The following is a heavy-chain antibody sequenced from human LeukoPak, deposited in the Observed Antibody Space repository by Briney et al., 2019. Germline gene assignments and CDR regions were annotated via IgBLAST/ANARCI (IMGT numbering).Heavy chain of an antibody. CDR2: VERSSGDT. V-gene: IGHV1-2*02. D-gene: IGHD2-2*01. CDR3: ARDYCSRTSCLFDY. Sequence: ASVKLSCNASGYTFTGYHMHWVRHAPAPGLEWMGGVERSSGDTNYAQKFQGRVTMTRDTYISTAYMELSRLTSDDTAVYYCARDYCSRTSCLFDYWGQGTLVTVSS. J-gene: IGHJ4*02. CDR1: GYTFTGYH.